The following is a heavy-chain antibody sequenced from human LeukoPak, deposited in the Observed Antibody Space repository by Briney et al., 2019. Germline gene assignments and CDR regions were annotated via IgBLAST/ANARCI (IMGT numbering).Heavy chain of an antibody. D-gene: IGHD4-23*01. J-gene: IGHJ4*02. V-gene: IGHV3-53*01. CDR3: ARRGDGGRSFDY. CDR2: IYSGGTT. Sequence: GGSLRLSCAASGFNFDDYVMNWVRQAPGKGLEWVSLIYSGGTTYYADSVKGRFTISRDNSKNTLYLQMNSLRAEDTAVYYCARRGDGGRSFDYWGQGTLVTVSS. CDR1: GFNFDDYV.